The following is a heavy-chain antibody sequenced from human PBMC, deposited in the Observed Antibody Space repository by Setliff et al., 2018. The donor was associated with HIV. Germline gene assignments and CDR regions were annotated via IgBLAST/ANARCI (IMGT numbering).Heavy chain of an antibody. CDR3: AHMPPRGGSGAYRFDP. CDR1: GFSLSSSGEG. V-gene: IGHV2-5*02. Sequence: SGPTLVNPTQTLTLTCSFSGFSLSSSGEGVGWIRQPPGKALEWLTLIYWDDDKRYSPSLRSRLPITKDTSKNQVVLTMTNMDPVDTATYYCAHMPPRGGSGAYRFDPWGQGTLVTVSS. CDR2: IYWDDDK. D-gene: IGHD2-15*01. J-gene: IGHJ5*02.